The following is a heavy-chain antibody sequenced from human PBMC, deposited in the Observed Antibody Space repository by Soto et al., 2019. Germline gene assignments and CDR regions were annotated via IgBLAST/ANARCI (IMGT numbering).Heavy chain of an antibody. CDR2: ISYDGSNK. D-gene: IGHD5-18*01. J-gene: IGHJ6*02. V-gene: IGHV3-30-3*01. CDR1: GFTFSSYA. CDR3: ARELGYSYGYYYYGMDV. Sequence: TGGSLRLSCAASGFTFSSYAMHWVRQAPGKGLEWVAVISYDGSNKYYADSVKGRFTISRDNSKNTLYLQMNSLRAEDTAVYYCARELGYSYGYYYYGMDVWGQGTTVTVSS.